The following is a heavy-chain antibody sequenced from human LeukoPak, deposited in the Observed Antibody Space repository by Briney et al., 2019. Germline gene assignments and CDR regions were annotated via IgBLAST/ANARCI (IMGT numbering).Heavy chain of an antibody. V-gene: IGHV1-46*01. Sequence: ASVKVSCKASGYTFTSYYMHWVRQAPGQGLEWMGIINPSGGSTSYAQKFQGRVTMTRDTSTSTVYTELSSLRSEDTAVHYCARGTGTTYYYYYYMDVWGKGTTVTVSS. D-gene: IGHD1-7*01. CDR2: INPSGGST. J-gene: IGHJ6*03. CDR1: GYTFTSYY. CDR3: ARGTGTTYYYYYYMDV.